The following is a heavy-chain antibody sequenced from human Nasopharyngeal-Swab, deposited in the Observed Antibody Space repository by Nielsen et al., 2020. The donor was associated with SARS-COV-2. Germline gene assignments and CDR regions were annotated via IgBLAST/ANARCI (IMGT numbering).Heavy chain of an antibody. CDR1: GYTFTSYG. V-gene: IGHV1-18*01. CDR2: ISAYTGYT. Sequence: ASVKVSCKASGYTFTSYGISWVRQAPGQGLEWMGWISAYTGYTNYAQKLQGRVTMTTDTSTTTAYLELRSLRSDDTAVYYCARVRVGDTGDRAPYYYYGLDVLGPWPSVSVSS. J-gene: IGHJ6*02. D-gene: IGHD1-26*01. CDR3: ARVRVGDTGDRAPYYYYGLDV.